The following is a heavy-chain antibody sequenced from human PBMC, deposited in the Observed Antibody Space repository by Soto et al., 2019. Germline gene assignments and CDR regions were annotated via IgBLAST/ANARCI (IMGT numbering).Heavy chain of an antibody. J-gene: IGHJ5*02. V-gene: IGHV1-46*01. CDR2: INPTEGRT. Sequence: QVQLVQSAAEVRKPGASVMLSCKTSGYPFTSYHMHWVRQAPGQGLEWMGVINPTEGRTRYSQKFQDRVTMTRDTSSSTVYMELNSLRSEDTASYFCARGRDYSFGYNWFDPWGQGTLVTVSS. CDR1: GYPFTSYH. D-gene: IGHD4-4*01. CDR3: ARGRDYSFGYNWFDP.